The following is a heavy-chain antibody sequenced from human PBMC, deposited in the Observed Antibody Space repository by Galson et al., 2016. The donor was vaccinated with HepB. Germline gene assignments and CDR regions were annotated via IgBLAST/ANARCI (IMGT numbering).Heavy chain of an antibody. Sequence: SLRLSCAASGFTLSDSTTHWVRQAPGKGLQWVGRIRSKANSYETAYGATVKGRFTISRDDSKNTAYLQMNSLKTEDTAVYFCTRLSPSGGFRELLYADAFDIWGQGTMVTVSS. J-gene: IGHJ3*02. CDR3: TRLSPSGGFRELLYADAFDI. CDR2: IRSKANSYET. D-gene: IGHD3-10*01. CDR1: GFTLSDST. V-gene: IGHV3-73*01.